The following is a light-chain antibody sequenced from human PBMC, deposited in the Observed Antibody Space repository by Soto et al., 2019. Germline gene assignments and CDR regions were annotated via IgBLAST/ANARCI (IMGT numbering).Light chain of an antibody. CDR2: GAS. CDR1: QTISND. CDR3: QQNNKWPPVT. J-gene: IGKJ4*01. Sequence: EVVMTHSPATVSVSPGEGVTLSCRASQTISNDLAWYQQKPGQAPRLLIYGASTRATGVPARFSGGGSGTEFPLTISSLQSEDFAFYYCQQNNKWPPVTFGGGTKVELK. V-gene: IGKV3-15*01.